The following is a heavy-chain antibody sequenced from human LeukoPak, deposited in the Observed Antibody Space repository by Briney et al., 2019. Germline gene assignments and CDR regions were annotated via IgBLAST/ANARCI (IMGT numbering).Heavy chain of an antibody. V-gene: IGHV1-58*01. J-gene: IGHJ4*02. Sequence: SVKVSCKASGFTFTSSAVQWVRQARGQRLEWIGWIVVGSGNTNYAQKFQERVTITRDMSTSTAYMELSSLRSEDTAVYYCAAKMATIYVSDYWGQGTLVTVSS. CDR1: GFTFTSSA. CDR3: AAKMATIYVSDY. CDR2: IVVGSGNT. D-gene: IGHD5-24*01.